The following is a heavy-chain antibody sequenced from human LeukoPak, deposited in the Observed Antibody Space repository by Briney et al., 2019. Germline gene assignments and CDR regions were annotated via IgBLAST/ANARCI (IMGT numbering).Heavy chain of an antibody. CDR1: GNTFTSYG. D-gene: IGHD2-2*01. Sequence: GASVKVSCKASGNTFTSYGIHWVRQAPGQGLEWMGWINPNSGGTNYAQKFQGRVTMTRDTSISTAYMELSRLRSDDTAVYYCASRIVVPTEGLDYWGQGTLVTVSS. V-gene: IGHV1-2*02. CDR3: ASRIVVPTEGLDY. J-gene: IGHJ4*02. CDR2: INPNSGGT.